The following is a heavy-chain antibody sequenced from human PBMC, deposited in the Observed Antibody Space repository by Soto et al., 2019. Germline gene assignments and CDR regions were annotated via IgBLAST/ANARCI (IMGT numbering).Heavy chain of an antibody. V-gene: IGHV4-31*02. CDR1: GGPLSGDDLY. CDR2: VYHTGAT. Sequence: PSETLPLTYLASGGPLSGDDLYWSWIRHLPGKGLEWIANVYHTGATYYNPSPKSRVSMSVDTSQSRFSLILASVTAADAAVYYCARALVTDYNSGDYGYYFAMDGWGQGTSVT. D-gene: IGHD6-19*01. CDR3: ARALVTDYNSGDYGYYFAMDG. J-gene: IGHJ6*02.